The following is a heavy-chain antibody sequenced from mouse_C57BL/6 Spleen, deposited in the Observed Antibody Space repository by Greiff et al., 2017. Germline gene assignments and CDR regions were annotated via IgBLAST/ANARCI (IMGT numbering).Heavy chain of an antibody. CDR1: GLPFSAYG. D-gene: IGHD1-1*01. CDR3: ARGYYYGSSYGYFDV. Sequence: VQLQQSGGGLVKPGGSLKFSCAASGLPFSAYGLPWVGRAPGRGLAWVPYFSSGSSTLYFADTGKGRLTISRDNAKNTLFRQMTSLRSEDTAMYYCARGYYYGSSYGYFDVWGTGTTVTVSS. CDR2: FSSGSSTL. V-gene: IGHV5-17*01. J-gene: IGHJ1*03.